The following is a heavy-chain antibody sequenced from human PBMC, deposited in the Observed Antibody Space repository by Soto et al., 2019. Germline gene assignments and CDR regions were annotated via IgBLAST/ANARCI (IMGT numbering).Heavy chain of an antibody. CDR3: ARRRPTGYDNY. D-gene: IGHD3-9*01. CDR2: IGGSSSYT. V-gene: IGHV3-11*05. J-gene: IGHJ4*02. Sequence: QVQLVESGGDLVKPGGSLRLSCAASGFPFSDYYMSWIRQAPGKGLEWVSSIGGSSSYTNNADSVKGRFTISRDNAKNSLYLQMNSLRSEDTAVYYCARRRPTGYDNYWGQGTLVTVSA. CDR1: GFPFSDYY.